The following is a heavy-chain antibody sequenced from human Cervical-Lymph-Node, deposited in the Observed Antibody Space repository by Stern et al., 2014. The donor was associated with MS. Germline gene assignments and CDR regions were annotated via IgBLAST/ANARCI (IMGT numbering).Heavy chain of an antibody. J-gene: IGHJ6*02. CDR3: SSLEFRYGMEV. D-gene: IGHD3-3*01. V-gene: IGHV4-4*02. Sequence: QLGQSGPGLVRPSGTLSLTCVVSGGSISSRNWWTWVRQAPGKGLEWIGEIDNAGATSYNPSLKSRVTISMDKSETQFSLRFPSVTAADTAVYYCSSLEFRYGMEVWGQGTTVNVSS. CDR1: GGSISSRNW. CDR2: IDNAGAT.